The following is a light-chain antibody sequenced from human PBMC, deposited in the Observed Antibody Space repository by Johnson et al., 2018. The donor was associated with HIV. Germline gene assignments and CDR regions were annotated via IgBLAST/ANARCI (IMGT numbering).Light chain of an antibody. CDR1: NSNIGNNY. Sequence: QSVLSQPPSVSAAPGQKVTISCSGSNSNIGNNYVSWYQQLPGTAPKLLIYGNDKRPSGIPDRFSGSKSGTSATLGITGLQTGDEADYYCGTWDSSLISNVFGTGTKVTVL. J-gene: IGLJ1*01. CDR3: GTWDSSLISNV. CDR2: GND. V-gene: IGLV1-51*02.